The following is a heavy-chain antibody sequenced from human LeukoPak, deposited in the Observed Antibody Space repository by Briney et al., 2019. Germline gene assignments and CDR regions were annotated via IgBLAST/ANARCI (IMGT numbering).Heavy chain of an antibody. CDR3: ARDLLGYGDYVS. Sequence: SETLSLTCTISGDSISSYYWSWIRQPPGKGLEWIGYIYYSGGTYYNPSLRGRVTISVDTSKNQFSLKLNSVTAADTAVYYCARDLLGYGDYVSWGQGALVTVSS. D-gene: IGHD4-17*01. CDR2: IYYSGGT. CDR1: GDSISSYY. J-gene: IGHJ5*02. V-gene: IGHV4-59*12.